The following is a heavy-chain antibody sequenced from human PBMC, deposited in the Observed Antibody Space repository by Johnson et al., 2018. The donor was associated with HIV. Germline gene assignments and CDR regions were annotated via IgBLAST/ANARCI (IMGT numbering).Heavy chain of an antibody. CDR3: ARGPPMMVVVFGAFHI. V-gene: IGHV3-33*01. Sequence: QVQLVESGGGVVQPGRSLRLSCAASGFTFSSYGMHWVRQAPGKGLGWVAVIWYDGSNKYYADSVKGRFTISRDNSKNTLYLQMNSLRAEDTAVDYCARGPPMMVVVFGAFHIWGQGTMVTVSS. J-gene: IGHJ3*02. D-gene: IGHD3-22*01. CDR2: IWYDGSNK. CDR1: GFTFSSYG.